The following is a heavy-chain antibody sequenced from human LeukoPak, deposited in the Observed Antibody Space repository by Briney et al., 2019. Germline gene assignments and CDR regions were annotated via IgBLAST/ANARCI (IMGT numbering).Heavy chain of an antibody. V-gene: IGHV3-23*01. D-gene: IGHD6-13*01. J-gene: IGHJ4*02. Sequence: GGSLRLSCAASGFTFSSYAMSWVRQAPGKGLEWVSAISGSGGSTYYAGSVKGRFTISRDNSKNTLYLQMNSLRAEDTAVYYCAKVGQQLVVMWGVYFDYWGQGTLVTVSS. CDR1: GFTFSSYA. CDR3: AKVGQQLVVMWGVYFDY. CDR2: ISGSGGST.